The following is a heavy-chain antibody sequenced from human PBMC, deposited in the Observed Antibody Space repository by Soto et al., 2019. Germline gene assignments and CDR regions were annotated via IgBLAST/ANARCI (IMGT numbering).Heavy chain of an antibody. V-gene: IGHV4-59*08. J-gene: IGHJ4*02. CDR3: ARHVNLPLAGTGFEY. CDR1: GGPISGYY. D-gene: IGHD6-19*01. CDR2: IYSIGST. Sequence: PSETLSLTCTVSGGPISGYYWSWLRQPPGKGLEWIGYIYSIGSTNYNPSLRSRVTMSIDTSQEQFSLKLSSVTATDTAVYYCARHVNLPLAGTGFEYWGQGTLVTVSS.